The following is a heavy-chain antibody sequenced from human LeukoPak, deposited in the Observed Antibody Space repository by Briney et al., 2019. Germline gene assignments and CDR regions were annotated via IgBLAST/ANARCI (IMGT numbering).Heavy chain of an antibody. Sequence: SGGSLRLSCAASGFTFSSYAMSWVRQAPGKGLEWVSAISGSGGSTYYADSVKGRFTISRDNSENTLYLQMNSLRSEDTAVYYCARVEASSSWYDFWFDPWGQGTLVTVSS. V-gene: IGHV3-23*01. D-gene: IGHD6-13*01. CDR2: ISGSGGST. CDR1: GFTFSSYA. CDR3: ARVEASSSWYDFWFDP. J-gene: IGHJ5*02.